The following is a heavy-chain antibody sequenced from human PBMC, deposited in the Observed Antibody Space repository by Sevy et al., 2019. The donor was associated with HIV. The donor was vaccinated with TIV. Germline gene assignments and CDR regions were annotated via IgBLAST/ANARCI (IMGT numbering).Heavy chain of an antibody. D-gene: IGHD2-2*01. CDR3: ARVRHCSSTSCYYYYYYYGMDV. Sequence: GGSLRLSCAASGFTFSSYGMHWVRQAPGKGLEWVAVIWYDGSNKYYADSVKGRFTISRDNSKNTLYLQMNSLRAEDTAVYYCARVRHCSSTSCYYYYYYYGMDVWGQGTTVTVSS. V-gene: IGHV3-33*01. J-gene: IGHJ6*02. CDR1: GFTFSSYG. CDR2: IWYDGSNK.